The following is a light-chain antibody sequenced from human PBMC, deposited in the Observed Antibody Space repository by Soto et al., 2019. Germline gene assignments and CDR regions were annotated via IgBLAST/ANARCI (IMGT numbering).Light chain of an antibody. Sequence: QSVLTQPPSVSGAPGQRVTISCTGSGSNIGAGYDVHWYQQLPGTAPKLLIYGNSNRPSGVPDRFSGSKSGTSASLAITGLQAEDEADYYCQSYDSSLVVFGGGTKLTVL. CDR1: GSNIGAGYD. V-gene: IGLV1-40*01. CDR2: GNS. CDR3: QSYDSSLVV. J-gene: IGLJ2*01.